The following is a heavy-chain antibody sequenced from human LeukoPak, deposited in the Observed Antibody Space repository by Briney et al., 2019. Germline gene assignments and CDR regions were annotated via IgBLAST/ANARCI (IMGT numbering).Heavy chain of an antibody. D-gene: IGHD6-13*01. CDR1: GGSVSSGSYC. Sequence: SETLSLTCTVSGGSVSSGSYCWNWIRQPPGKGLEWIGYIYYSGSTNYNPSLESRVTISVDTSKNQFSLKLSSVTAADTAVYFCVRSSSRRYFDYWGQGTLVTVSS. J-gene: IGHJ4*02. V-gene: IGHV4-61*01. CDR3: VRSSSRRYFDY. CDR2: IYYSGST.